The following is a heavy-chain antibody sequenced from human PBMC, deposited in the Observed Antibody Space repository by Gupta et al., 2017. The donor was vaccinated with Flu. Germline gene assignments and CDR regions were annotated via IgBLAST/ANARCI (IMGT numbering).Heavy chain of an antibody. D-gene: IGHD3-10*01. Sequence: QVQLVQSGAEVKKPGASVKVSCKASGYTFTSYGISWVRQAPGQGLEWMGWISAYNGNTNYAQKLQGRVTMTTDTSTSTAYMELRSLRSDDTAVYYCARDSYYGASYYYYYGMDVWGQGTTVTVSS. CDR2: ISAYNGNT. CDR1: GYTFTSYG. CDR3: ARDSYYGASYYYYYGMDV. J-gene: IGHJ6*02. V-gene: IGHV1-18*01.